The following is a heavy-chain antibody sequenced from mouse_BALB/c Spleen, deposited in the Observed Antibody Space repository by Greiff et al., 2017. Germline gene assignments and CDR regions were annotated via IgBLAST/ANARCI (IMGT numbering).Heavy chain of an antibody. V-gene: IGHV1S81*02. Sequence: VQLQQSGPQLVRPGASVKLSCKASGYTFTSYWMHWVKQRPGQGLEWIGEINPSNGRTNYNEKFKSKATLTVDKSSSTAYMQLSSLTSEDSAVYYCAPLYYGNYGFAYWGQGTLVTVSA. CDR3: APLYYGNYGFAY. CDR2: INPSNGRT. CDR1: GYTFTSYW. J-gene: IGHJ3*01. D-gene: IGHD2-1*01.